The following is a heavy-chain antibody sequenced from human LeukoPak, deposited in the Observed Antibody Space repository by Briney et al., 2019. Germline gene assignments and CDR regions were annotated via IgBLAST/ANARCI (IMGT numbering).Heavy chain of an antibody. D-gene: IGHD3-16*02. J-gene: IGHJ4*02. Sequence: PSETLSLTCRVSGDSISSHCWGWIRRPPGKGLEWLGCIYYSGSTNYNPSLRSRVTISVDTSKNHFSLKLSSVTAADTAVYYCARVRGLGVITPYFDYWGQGTLVTVSS. CDR2: IYYSGST. CDR3: ARVRGLGVITPYFDY. V-gene: IGHV4-59*08. CDR1: GDSISSHC.